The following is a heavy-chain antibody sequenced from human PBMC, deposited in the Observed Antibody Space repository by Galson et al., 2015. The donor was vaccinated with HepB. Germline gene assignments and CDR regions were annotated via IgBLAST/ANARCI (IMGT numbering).Heavy chain of an antibody. D-gene: IGHD3-3*01. CDR3: ARALRITIFGVVMPPDY. J-gene: IGHJ4*02. CDR2: IIPIFGTA. V-gene: IGHV1-69*13. Sequence: SVKVSCKASGGTFSSYAISWVRQAPGQGLEWMGGIIPIFGTANYAQKFQGRVTITADESTSTAYMELSSLRSEDTAVYYCARALRITIFGVVMPPDYWGQGTLVTVSS. CDR1: GGTFSSYA.